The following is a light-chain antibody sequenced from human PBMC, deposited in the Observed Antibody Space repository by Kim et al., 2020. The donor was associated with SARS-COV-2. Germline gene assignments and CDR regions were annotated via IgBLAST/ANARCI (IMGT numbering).Light chain of an antibody. J-gene: IGLJ1*01. V-gene: IGLV2-8*01. CDR2: EVT. CDR1: SSDVGGYNY. Sequence: GQSLTTSCTGTSSDVGGYNYVSWYQHHPGKAPKLMIYEVTKRPSGVPDRFSGSKSGNTASLTVSGLQAEDEADYYCGSYVGNNNFVFGTGTKVTVL. CDR3: GSYVGNNNFV.